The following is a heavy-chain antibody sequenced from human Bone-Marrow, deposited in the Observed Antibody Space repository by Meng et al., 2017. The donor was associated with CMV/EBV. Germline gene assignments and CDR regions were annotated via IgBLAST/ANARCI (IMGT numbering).Heavy chain of an antibody. CDR3: ATGSYNKYVSYYYGKYV. D-gene: IGHD1-1*01. Sequence: GGSRRLSCAAPGFTFNANGMSWFRRAPGKGLEWVSGINWDGGSTGYADSVKGRFTISRDNAKNSLYLQMNSLRVEDTALYHCATGSYNKYVSYYYGKYVWGQGTTVTVSS. V-gene: IGHV3-20*01. CDR1: GFTFNANG. J-gene: IGHJ6*01. CDR2: INWDGGST.